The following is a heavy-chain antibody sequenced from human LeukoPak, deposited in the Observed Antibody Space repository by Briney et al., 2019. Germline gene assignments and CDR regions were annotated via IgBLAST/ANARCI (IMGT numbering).Heavy chain of an antibody. V-gene: IGHV3-20*04. CDR3: ARAVRPTIKFCDSSYFMDV. D-gene: IGHD6-6*01. CDR2: INWNGAST. Sequence: GGSLRLSCAASGFSFDDLGMTWVRQVLGKGLEWVAGINWNGASTGYADSVRGRFTISRDNAKNSLYLQMNSLRAEDTALYYCARAVRPTIKFCDSSYFMDVWGKGTTVNVS. CDR1: GFSFDDLG. J-gene: IGHJ6*03.